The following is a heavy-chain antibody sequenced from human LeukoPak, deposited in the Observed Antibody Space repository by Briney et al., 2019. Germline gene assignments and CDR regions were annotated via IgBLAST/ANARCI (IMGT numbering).Heavy chain of an antibody. CDR1: GFLFNNYG. V-gene: IGHV3-23*01. Sequence: EGSLRLSCAASGFLFNNYGLVWVRQAPGKGLEWVAAISNDGGGTTYADFVKGRFTISRDNSKNTLFLHMNSLRAEDTALYYCAKGGSSGYFLDLWGQGTLVTVSS. D-gene: IGHD3-22*01. J-gene: IGHJ5*02. CDR3: AKGGSSGYFLDL. CDR2: ISNDGGGT.